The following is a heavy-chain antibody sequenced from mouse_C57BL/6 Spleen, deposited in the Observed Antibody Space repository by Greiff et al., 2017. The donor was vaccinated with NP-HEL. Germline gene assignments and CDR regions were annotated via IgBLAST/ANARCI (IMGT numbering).Heavy chain of an antibody. CDR3: TRGGDTDFDY. Sequence: EVKLMESGEGLVKPGGSLKLSCAASGFTFSSYAMSWVRQTPEKRLEWVAYISSGGDYIYYADTVKGRFTISRDNARNTLYLQMSSLKSEDTAMYYCTRGGDTDFDYWGKGTTLTVSS. V-gene: IGHV5-9-1*02. J-gene: IGHJ2*01. D-gene: IGHD1-1*01. CDR1: GFTFSSYA. CDR2: ISSGGDYI.